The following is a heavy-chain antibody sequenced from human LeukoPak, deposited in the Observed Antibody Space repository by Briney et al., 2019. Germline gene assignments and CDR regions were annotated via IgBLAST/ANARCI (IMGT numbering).Heavy chain of an antibody. Sequence: SETLSLTCTVSSGSIISYYWSWIRQPPGKGLEWIGYIYYSGSTNYNPSLKSRVAISLDTSKNQFSLKLSSVTAADTAVYYCASSSIAVASASAYYYYYMDVWGKGTTVTVSS. CDR3: ASSSIAVASASAYYYYYMDV. V-gene: IGHV4-59*01. J-gene: IGHJ6*03. CDR1: SGSIISYY. D-gene: IGHD6-19*01. CDR2: IYYSGST.